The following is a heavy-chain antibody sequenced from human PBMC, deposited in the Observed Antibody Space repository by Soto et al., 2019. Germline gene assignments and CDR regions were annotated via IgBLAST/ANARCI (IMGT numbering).Heavy chain of an antibody. J-gene: IGHJ3*02. CDR2: IIPIFGTA. V-gene: IGHV1-69*01. D-gene: IGHD2-15*01. CDR1: GGTFSSYA. CDR3: ARDGGYCSGGSCYSTDAFDI. Sequence: QVQLVQSRAEVKKPGSSVKVSCKASGGTFSSYAISWVRQAPGQGLEWMGGIIPIFGTANYAQKFQGRVTITADESTSTAYMELSSLRSEDTAVYYCARDGGYCSGGSCYSTDAFDIWGQGTMVTVSS.